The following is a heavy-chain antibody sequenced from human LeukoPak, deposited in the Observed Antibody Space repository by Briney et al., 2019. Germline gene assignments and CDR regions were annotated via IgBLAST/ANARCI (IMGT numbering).Heavy chain of an antibody. CDR1: GGTFSSYA. CDR3: ARGVQLHAFDI. CDR2: IIPIFGTA. Sequence: SVRVSCKASGGTFSSYAISWVRQAPGQGLEWIGGIIPIFGTANYAQKFQGRVTITADESTSTAYMELSSLRSEDTAVYYCARGVQLHAFDIWGQGTMVTVSS. J-gene: IGHJ3*02. D-gene: IGHD5-18*01. V-gene: IGHV1-69*01.